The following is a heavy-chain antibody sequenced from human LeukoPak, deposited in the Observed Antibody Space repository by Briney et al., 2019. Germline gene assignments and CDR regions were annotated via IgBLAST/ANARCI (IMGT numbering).Heavy chain of an antibody. V-gene: IGHV4-34*01. CDR3: ASSPVAGINYYYYYMDV. CDR2: INHSGST. J-gene: IGHJ6*03. D-gene: IGHD6-19*01. Sequence: SETLSLTCAVYGGSFSGYYWSWIRQPPGKGLEWIGEINHSGSTNYNPSLKSRVTISVDTSKNQFSLKLSSVTAADTAVYYCASSPVAGINYYYYYMDVWGKGTTVTISS. CDR1: GGSFSGYY.